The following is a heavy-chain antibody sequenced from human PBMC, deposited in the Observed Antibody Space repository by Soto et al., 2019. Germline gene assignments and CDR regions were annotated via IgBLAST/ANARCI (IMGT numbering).Heavy chain of an antibody. CDR3: ARGLYCSSTSCYAPRYSGYEDAFDI. CDR1: GGSISSYY. J-gene: IGHJ3*02. Sequence: SETLSLTCTVSGGSISSYYWSWIRQPPGKGLEWIGYIYYSGSTNYNPSLKSRVTISVDTSKNQFSLKLSSVTAADTAVYYCARGLYCSSTSCYAPRYSGYEDAFDIWGQGTMVTVSS. V-gene: IGHV4-59*01. D-gene: IGHD2-2*01. CDR2: IYYSGST.